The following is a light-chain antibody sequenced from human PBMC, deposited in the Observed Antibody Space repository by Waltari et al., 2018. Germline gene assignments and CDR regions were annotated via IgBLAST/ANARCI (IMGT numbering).Light chain of an antibody. J-gene: IGKJ4*01. CDR2: GAS. V-gene: IGKV3-20*01. CDR1: QSVSSSH. CDR3: QQYGSSPPVT. Sequence: EIVLTQSPGTLSLSPGERATLSCRASQSVSSSHLAWSQQKPGQAPRLLIYGASSRATGIPDRFSGSGSGTDFTLTISRLEPEDFAVYYCQQYGSSPPVTFGGGTKVEIK.